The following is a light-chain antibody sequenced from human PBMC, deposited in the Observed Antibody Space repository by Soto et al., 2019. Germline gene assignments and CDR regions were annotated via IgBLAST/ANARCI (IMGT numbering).Light chain of an antibody. J-gene: IGLJ6*01. Sequence: QSALTQPASVSGSPGQTITISCTGSSDDTGTYEYISWHQHHPGKAPKLIIFGVYDRPSGISDRFSGSKSGNTASLTIFGLQVEDEDFYYCSSYTSGSTLNWVFGNRIKLTV. CDR2: GVY. V-gene: IGLV2-14*01. CDR1: SDDTGTYEY. CDR3: SSYTSGSTLNWV.